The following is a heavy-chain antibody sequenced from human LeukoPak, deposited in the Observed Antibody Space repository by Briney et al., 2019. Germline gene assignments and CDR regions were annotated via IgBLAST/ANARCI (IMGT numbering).Heavy chain of an antibody. CDR2: IYYSGST. CDR3: AGYSNNWFDP. V-gene: IGHV4-61*08. CDR1: GGSISSGGYY. D-gene: IGHD1-1*01. J-gene: IGHJ5*02. Sequence: PSQTLSLTCTVSGGSISSGGYYWSWIRQPPGKGLEWIGYIYYSGSTNHNPSLKSRVTISVDTSKNQFSLKLSSVTAADTAVYYCAGYSNNWFDPWGQGTLVTVSS.